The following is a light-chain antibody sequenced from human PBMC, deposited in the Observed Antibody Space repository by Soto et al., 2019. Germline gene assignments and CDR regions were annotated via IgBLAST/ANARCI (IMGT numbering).Light chain of an antibody. V-gene: IGLV2-14*01. CDR2: EVS. J-gene: IGLJ1*01. Sequence: QSVLTQPASVSGSPGQSIAISCTGTSSDVGAYNFVSWYQQHPGKAPKLMIYEVSNRPSGVSSRFSGSKPGNTASLTIAGPQPEDEGDYYCSSIRSGSTLFGTGTKVTVL. CDR1: SSDVGAYNF. CDR3: SSIRSGSTL.